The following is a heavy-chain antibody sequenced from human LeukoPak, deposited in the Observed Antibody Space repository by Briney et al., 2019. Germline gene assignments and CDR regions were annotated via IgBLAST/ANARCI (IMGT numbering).Heavy chain of an antibody. J-gene: IGHJ3*02. CDR3: ASGVILGELGAFDI. CDR2: IYSGGST. V-gene: IGHV3-53*01. Sequence: GGSLRLSCAASGFTVSSNYMSWVRQAPGKGLEWVSVIYSGGSTYYADSVKGRFTISRDNSKNTLHLQMNSVIAEDTAVYYCASGVILGELGAFDIWGQGTMVTVSS. CDR1: GFTVSSNY. D-gene: IGHD3-10*01.